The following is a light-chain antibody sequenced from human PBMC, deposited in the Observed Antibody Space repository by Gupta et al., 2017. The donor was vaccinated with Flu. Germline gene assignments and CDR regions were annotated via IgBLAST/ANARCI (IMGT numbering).Light chain of an antibody. CDR1: SSDVGGHTY. V-gene: IGLV2-14*01. CDR3: SSYTSVTTVI. J-gene: IGLJ2*01. Sequence: SALTQPASVSASPGQSIPISCTGTSSDVGGHTYVSWYQQDPGKAPKVLIYEVNKRASGVSSRFSGSKSGNTASLTISGHQAEDEADYYCSSYTSVTTVIFGGGTKLTVL. CDR2: EVN.